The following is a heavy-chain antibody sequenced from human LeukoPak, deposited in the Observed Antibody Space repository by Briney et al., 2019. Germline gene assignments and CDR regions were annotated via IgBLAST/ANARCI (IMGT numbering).Heavy chain of an antibody. D-gene: IGHD5-12*01. V-gene: IGHV4-30-2*01. CDR1: GYSISNGDDY. CDR2: IYHSGST. Sequence: SESLSLTCTVSGYSISNGDDYWSWIRQPPGKGLEWIGYIYHSGSTYYNPSLKSRVTISVDGSKNQFSLKLSSVTAADTAVYYCARAIMGGYGDYWGQGTLVTVSS. J-gene: IGHJ4*02. CDR3: ARAIMGGYGDY.